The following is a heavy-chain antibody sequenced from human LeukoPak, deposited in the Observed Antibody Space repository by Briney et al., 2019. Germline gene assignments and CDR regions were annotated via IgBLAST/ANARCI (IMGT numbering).Heavy chain of an antibody. V-gene: IGHV4-39*07. CDR2: IYYSGST. CDR3: ARAPTYYYGSGSYYLYYYYYYMDV. CDR1: GGSISSSSYY. Sequence: SETLSLTCTVSGGSISSSSYYWGWIRQPPGKGLEWIGGIYYSGSTNYNPSLKSRVTISVDTSKNQFSLKLSSVTAADTAVYYCARAPTYYYGSGSYYLYYYYYYMDVWGKGTTVTVSS. D-gene: IGHD3-10*01. J-gene: IGHJ6*03.